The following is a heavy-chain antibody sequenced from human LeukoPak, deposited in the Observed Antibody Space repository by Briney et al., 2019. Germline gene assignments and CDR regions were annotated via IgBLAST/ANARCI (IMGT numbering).Heavy chain of an antibody. D-gene: IGHD2-8*01. J-gene: IGHJ4*02. CDR3: ARSRARQDYCTNGVCPGY. V-gene: IGHV1-2*02. CDR1: GYTFTGYY. Sequence: GASVKVSCKASGYTFTGYYMHWVRQAPGQGLEWMGWINPNSGGTNYAQKFQGRVTMTRDTSISTAYMELSRLRSDDTAVYYCARSRARQDYCTNGVCPGYWGQGTLVTVSS. CDR2: INPNSGGT.